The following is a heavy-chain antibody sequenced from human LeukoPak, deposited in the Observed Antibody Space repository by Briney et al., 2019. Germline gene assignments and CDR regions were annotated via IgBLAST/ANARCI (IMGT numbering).Heavy chain of an antibody. J-gene: IGHJ3*02. V-gene: IGHV4-4*07. CDR3: ARVWEGANYAFDI. D-gene: IGHD4/OR15-4a*01. CDR2: IYTSGNT. Sequence: SETLSLTCTVSGASISGYYWSWIRQPAGKGLEWIGRIYTSGNTKYNPSLSSRVTTSLDSSKNPFCLGLNSATAADTAVYYCARVWEGANYAFDIWGQGTMVTVSS. CDR1: GASISGYY.